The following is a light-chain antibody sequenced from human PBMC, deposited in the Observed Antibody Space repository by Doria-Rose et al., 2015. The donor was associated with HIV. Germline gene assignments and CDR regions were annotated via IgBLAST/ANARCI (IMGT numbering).Light chain of an antibody. CDR3: QQYYSSPPCT. CDR2: AAS. Sequence: QSPSSLSASIGDRVTITCRASQTGSTYLNSFQQEPGKAPKILIHAASRLQSGVPSRFSGSGSGTDFTLTISSLQPGDFATYYCQQYYSSPPCTVGQGTK. J-gene: IGKJ1*01. V-gene: IGKV1-39*01. CDR1: QTGSTY.